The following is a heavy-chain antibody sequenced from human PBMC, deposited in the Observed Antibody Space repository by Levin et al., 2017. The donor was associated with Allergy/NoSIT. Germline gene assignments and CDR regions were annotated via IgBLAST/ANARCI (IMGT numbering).Heavy chain of an antibody. CDR1: GFTFSSYA. CDR2: ISGSGGNT. V-gene: IGHV3-64*01. J-gene: IGHJ4*02. Sequence: GGSLRLSCAASGFTFSSYAMHWVRQAPGKGLEYVSAISGSGGNTYYANSVKGRFTISRDNSKNTLYLQMGSLRAEDMAVYYCAGRFGDYSGFDYWGQGTLVTVSS. CDR3: AGRFGDYSGFDY. D-gene: IGHD4-17*01.